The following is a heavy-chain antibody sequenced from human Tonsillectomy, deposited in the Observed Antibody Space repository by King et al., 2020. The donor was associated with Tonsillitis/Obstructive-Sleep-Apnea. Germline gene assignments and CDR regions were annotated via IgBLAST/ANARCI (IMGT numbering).Heavy chain of an antibody. V-gene: IGHV2-5*02. CDR3: ARVRYDSDAFDI. CDR1: GFSLSTGGVG. CDR2: IYWDDDK. Sequence: TLKESGPTLVKPTQTLTLTCTFSGFSLSTGGVGVGWIRQPPGKALEWLALIYWDDDKGYSPSLKSRLTITKDTSKNQVVLTITNMSPVDTGTYYCARVRYDSDAFDIWGQGTMVTVSS. D-gene: IGHD3-3*01. J-gene: IGHJ3*02.